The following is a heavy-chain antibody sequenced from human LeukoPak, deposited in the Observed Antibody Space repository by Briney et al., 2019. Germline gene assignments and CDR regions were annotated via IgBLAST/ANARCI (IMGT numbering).Heavy chain of an antibody. CDR3: AKDAAPGMGKLDY. CDR1: GFTFSSYG. V-gene: IGHV3-30*02. J-gene: IGHJ4*02. CDR2: IRYDGSNK. D-gene: IGHD3-10*01. Sequence: GGSLRLSCAASGFTFSSYGMHWVRQAPGKGLEWVAFIRYDGSNKYYADSVKGRFTISRDNSKSTLYLQMNSLRAEDTAVYYCAKDAAPGMGKLDYWGQGTLVTVSS.